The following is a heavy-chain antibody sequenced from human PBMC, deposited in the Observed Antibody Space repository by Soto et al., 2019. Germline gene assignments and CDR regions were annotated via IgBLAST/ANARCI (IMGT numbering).Heavy chain of an antibody. D-gene: IGHD2-21*01. CDR3: ARQPTTGDTDLWFDP. Sequence: QLQLLESGPGLVKASETLSLTCNVSGGSISTSRSYWAWIRQPPGKGLEWLANIFYSGSTYYNPSLASPVTVSVDTSKNEFSLKLMSVTAADTAVYYCARQPTTGDTDLWFDPWGQGTLVTVSS. CDR1: GGSISTSRSY. V-gene: IGHV4-39*01. J-gene: IGHJ5*02. CDR2: IFYSGST.